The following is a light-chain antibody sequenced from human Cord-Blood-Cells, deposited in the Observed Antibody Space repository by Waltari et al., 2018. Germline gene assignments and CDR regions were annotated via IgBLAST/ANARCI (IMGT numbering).Light chain of an antibody. V-gene: IGLV2-23*01. Sequence: QSALTQPSSVSASPAPSITLSCPGTSSVGGRSSIFSWYQQHPGKAPKLMIYEGSKRPSGVSNRFSGSKSGNTASLTISGLQAEDDADYYCCSYAGSSTWVFGGGTKLTVL. CDR2: EGS. CDR3: CSYAGSSTWV. J-gene: IGLJ3*02. CDR1: SSVGGRSSI.